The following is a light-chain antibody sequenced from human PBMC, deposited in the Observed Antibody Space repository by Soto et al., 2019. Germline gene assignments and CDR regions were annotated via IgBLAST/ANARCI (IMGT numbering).Light chain of an antibody. Sequence: DIVMTQSASTLSLPPGERAPLSCTASQSVSSNLAWYQQKPGQAPRLLMYGTSTRATGIPARFSGSGSGTEFTLTISNLQSEDFAVYYCQQYNEWPPLTFGGGTKVDIK. V-gene: IGKV3-15*01. J-gene: IGKJ4*01. CDR2: GTS. CDR3: QQYNEWPPLT. CDR1: QSVSSN.